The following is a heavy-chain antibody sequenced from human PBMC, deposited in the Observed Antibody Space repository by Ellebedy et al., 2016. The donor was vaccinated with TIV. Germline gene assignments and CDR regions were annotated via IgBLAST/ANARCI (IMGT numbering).Heavy chain of an antibody. CDR2: ISAYNGNT. Sequence: AASVKVSCKASGYTFTSYGISWVRQAPGQGLEWMGWISAYNGNTNYARKLQGRVTMTTDTSTSTAYMELRSLRSDDTAVYYCARAWRDGYNFPLGDYWGQGTLVTVSS. CDR1: GYTFTSYG. V-gene: IGHV1-18*01. CDR3: ARAWRDGYNFPLGDY. D-gene: IGHD5-24*01. J-gene: IGHJ4*02.